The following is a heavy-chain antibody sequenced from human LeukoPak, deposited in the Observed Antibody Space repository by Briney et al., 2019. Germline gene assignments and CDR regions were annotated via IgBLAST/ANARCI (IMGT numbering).Heavy chain of an antibody. CDR3: AKEIYGDSTGGRFQH. Sequence: GGSLRLSCAASGFTVSSNYMSWVRQAPGKGLEWVSVIYSGGSTYYADSVKGRFTISRDNSKNTLFLQMNSLRAEDTAVYYCAKEIYGDSTGGRFQHWGQGTLVIVSS. J-gene: IGHJ1*01. CDR2: IYSGGST. V-gene: IGHV3-53*01. CDR1: GFTVSSNY. D-gene: IGHD4-17*01.